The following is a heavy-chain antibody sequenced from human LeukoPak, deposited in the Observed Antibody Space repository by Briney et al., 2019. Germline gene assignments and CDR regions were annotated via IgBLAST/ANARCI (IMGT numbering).Heavy chain of an antibody. D-gene: IGHD3-9*01. CDR1: GFTFRNYY. CDR2: INQGGSEK. V-gene: IGHV3-7*03. CDR3: ASGNNDWSL. Sequence: GSLMLFCSGSGFTFRNYYMSWVRQAPGEGLEWVANINQGGSEKYYVDSVKGRFTISRDNAKNSLYLQMNSLRTEDTAVYYCASGNNDWSLGGQGTLVTVSS. J-gene: IGHJ4*02.